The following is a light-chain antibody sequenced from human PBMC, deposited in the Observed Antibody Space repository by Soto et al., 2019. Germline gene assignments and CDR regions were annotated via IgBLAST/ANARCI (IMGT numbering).Light chain of an antibody. CDR2: HES. V-gene: IGKV3-20*01. Sequence: EIVLTQSPGTLSLSPGQRATLSCRASQSISISYLAWYQQKPGQSPRLLIYHESIRAAGIPDRFSGSGSGTDFTLTISRLEPEDFAVYYCQQYGSSCTFGQGTRLDIK. CDR1: QSISISY. J-gene: IGKJ5*01. CDR3: QQYGSSCT.